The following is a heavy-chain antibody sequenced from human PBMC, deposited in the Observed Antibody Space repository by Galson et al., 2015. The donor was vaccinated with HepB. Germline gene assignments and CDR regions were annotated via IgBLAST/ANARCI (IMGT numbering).Heavy chain of an antibody. V-gene: IGHV3-15*01. CDR2: IKSKTDGGAT. J-gene: IGHJ4*02. D-gene: IGHD6-19*01. Sequence: SLRLSCAASGFTFSNAWMSWVRQAPGKGLEWVGRIKSKTDGGATDYAAPVKGRFTISRDDSKNTLYLQMNSLKTEDTAVYYCTTPSSGWHPYYFDYWGQGTLVTVSS. CDR3: TTPSSGWHPYYFDY. CDR1: GFTFSNAW.